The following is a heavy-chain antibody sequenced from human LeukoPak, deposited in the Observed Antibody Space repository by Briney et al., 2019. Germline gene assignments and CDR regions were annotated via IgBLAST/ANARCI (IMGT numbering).Heavy chain of an antibody. CDR1: GFTFSSYA. V-gene: IGHV3-23*01. CDR2: ISGSGGST. D-gene: IGHD5/OR15-5a*01. J-gene: IGHJ3*02. Sequence: PVGSLRLSCAASGFTFSSYAMSWVRQAPGKGLEWVSAISGSGGSTYYADSVKGRFTISRDNSKNTLYLQMNSLRAEDTAVYYCARPRVSTGALDIWGQGTMVTVSS. CDR3: ARPRVSTGALDI.